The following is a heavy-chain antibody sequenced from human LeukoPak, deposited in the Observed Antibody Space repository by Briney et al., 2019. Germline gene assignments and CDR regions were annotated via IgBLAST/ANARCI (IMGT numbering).Heavy chain of an antibody. CDR2: IGPTGSDR. CDR3: ATENNSRHRDY. CDR1: GLTFSTSG. J-gene: IGHJ4*02. Sequence: GGSLRLSCTASGLTFSTSGFNWVRQAPGKGLEWVASIGPTGSDRYHADSIKGRFTISRDNANNFLYLQMNSLRAEDTAVYYCATENNSRHRDYWGQGTLLTVSS. V-gene: IGHV3-21*06. D-gene: IGHD1/OR15-1a*01.